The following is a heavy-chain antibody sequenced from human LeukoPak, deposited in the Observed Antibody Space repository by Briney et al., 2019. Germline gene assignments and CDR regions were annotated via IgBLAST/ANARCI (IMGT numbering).Heavy chain of an antibody. CDR2: INPDSGGT. Sequence: SVKVSCKASGYRFTCYYIHLVRQAPGQGLEWMGWINPDSGGTIYPQKFQGRVTMTRDTSITTAYMELSRLRSDDTAVYYCARSFNWNDVFDYWGQGTLVTVSS. CDR1: GYRFTCYY. D-gene: IGHD1-20*01. V-gene: IGHV1-2*02. CDR3: ARSFNWNDVFDY. J-gene: IGHJ4*02.